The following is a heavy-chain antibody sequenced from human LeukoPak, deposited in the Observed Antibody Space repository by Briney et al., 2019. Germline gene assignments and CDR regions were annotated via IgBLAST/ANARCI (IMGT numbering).Heavy chain of an antibody. Sequence: SETLSLTCTVSGGSISSYYWSWIRQPPGKGLEWIGYIYYSGSTNYNPSLKSRVTISVDTSKNQFSLKLSSVTAADTAVYYCAREYCGGDCYLFNAFDIWGQGTMVTVSS. V-gene: IGHV4-59*01. CDR2: IYYSGST. D-gene: IGHD2-21*02. CDR3: AREYCGGDCYLFNAFDI. CDR1: GGSISSYY. J-gene: IGHJ3*02.